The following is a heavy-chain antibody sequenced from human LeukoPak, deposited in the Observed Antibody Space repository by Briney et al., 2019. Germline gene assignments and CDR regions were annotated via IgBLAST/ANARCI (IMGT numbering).Heavy chain of an antibody. V-gene: IGHV5-51*01. Sequence: GEPLKIFCKVSGDKLPIYWIGWVRQMSGKGLEYMGIIDPRDSDTRYTPSFQGQVTISVDWSISTVYLHWSSLKASDAAIFYCATLYSGDRYAFDIWGRGTLITVSS. D-gene: IGHD4-17*01. CDR1: GDKLPIYW. CDR2: IDPRDSDT. J-gene: IGHJ3*02. CDR3: ATLYSGDRYAFDI.